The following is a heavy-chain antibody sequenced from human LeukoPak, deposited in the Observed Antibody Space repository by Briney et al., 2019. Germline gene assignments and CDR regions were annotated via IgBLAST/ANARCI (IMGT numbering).Heavy chain of an antibody. Sequence: SETLSLTCTVSGGSISSSSYYWGWIRQPPGKGLEWIGSIYYSGSTYYNPSLKSRVTISVDTSKNQFSLKLSSVTAADTAVYYCAIGPWAEWDYWGQGTLVTVSS. CDR1: GGSISSSSYY. V-gene: IGHV4-39*07. CDR3: AIGPWAEWDY. CDR2: IYYSGST. J-gene: IGHJ4*02. D-gene: IGHD3-3*01.